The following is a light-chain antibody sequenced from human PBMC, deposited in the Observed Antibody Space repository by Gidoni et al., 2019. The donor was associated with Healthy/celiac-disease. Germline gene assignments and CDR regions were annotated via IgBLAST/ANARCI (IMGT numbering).Light chain of an antibody. J-gene: IGKJ3*01. CDR3: QQRSNWPPGT. CDR2: DAS. Sequence: EIVLTQSPATLSLSPGDRATLSCRASQSVSSYLAWYQQKPGQAPRLLIYDASNRATGIPARFSGSGSGTDFTLTISSLEPEDFAVYYCQQRSNWPPGTFGPGTKVDIK. CDR1: QSVSSY. V-gene: IGKV3-11*01.